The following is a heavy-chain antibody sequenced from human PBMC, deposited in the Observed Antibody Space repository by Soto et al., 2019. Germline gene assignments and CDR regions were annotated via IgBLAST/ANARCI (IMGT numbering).Heavy chain of an antibody. CDR2: IYYSGNT. V-gene: IGHV4-59*01. D-gene: IGHD2-21*01. CDR1: GGSISSYY. CDR3: ARTRVVGEGGYYYMDG. Sequence: QVQLQETRPGLVKPSETLSLICTVSGGSISSYYWGWIPPPPGQGLECIGYIYYSGNTFYNPSLNRRVTISIDTCKNQFSLNLSSVTAADTAIYYRARTRVVGEGGYYYMDGWDKGTTVTVSS. J-gene: IGHJ6*03.